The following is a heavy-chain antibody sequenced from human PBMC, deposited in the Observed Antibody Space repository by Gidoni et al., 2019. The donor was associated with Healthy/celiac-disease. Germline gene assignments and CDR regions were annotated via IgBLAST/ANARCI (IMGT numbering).Heavy chain of an antibody. Sequence: EVQLVESGGGLVQPGRSLRLSCAASGFTFDDYARHGVRQAPGKGLGWGSGISWNSGSIGYADSVKGRVTSARDNAKNSLYMQRNSLRAEDTAWYYCAKADRNYGAVLYWGQGTLVTVSS. J-gene: IGHJ4*02. CDR1: GFTFDDYA. CDR2: ISWNSGSI. V-gene: IGHV3-9*01. D-gene: IGHD4-17*01. CDR3: AKADRNYGAVLY.